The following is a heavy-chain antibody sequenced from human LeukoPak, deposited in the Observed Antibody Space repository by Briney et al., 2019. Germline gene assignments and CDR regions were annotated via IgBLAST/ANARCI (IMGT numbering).Heavy chain of an antibody. CDR3: AKDRSCTNDICHGDSDY. Sequence: GGSLRLSCAASGFTFSSYAVSWVRQAPGKGLEWVSSISGSGGSTYSADSVKGRFTISRDNSKNTLYLQMNSLRAEDTALYYCAKDRSCTNDICHGDSDYWGQGTLVTVSS. D-gene: IGHD2-8*01. CDR2: ISGSGGST. CDR1: GFTFSSYA. J-gene: IGHJ4*02. V-gene: IGHV3-23*01.